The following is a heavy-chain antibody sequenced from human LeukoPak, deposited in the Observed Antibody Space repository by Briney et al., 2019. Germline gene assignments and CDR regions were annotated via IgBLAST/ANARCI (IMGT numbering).Heavy chain of an antibody. CDR1: GFTFSRYA. J-gene: IGHJ4*02. CDR3: AKCTGAIGPFDY. CDR2: ISGSGGNT. Sequence: PGGSLRLSCAASGFTFSRYAMSWVRQAPGKGLEWVSAISGSGGNTYYADSVKGRFTMSRDNSKNTLYLQMNSLRAEDSAVYYCAKCTGAIGPFDYWGQGNLVTVSS. D-gene: IGHD3-16*02. V-gene: IGHV3-23*01.